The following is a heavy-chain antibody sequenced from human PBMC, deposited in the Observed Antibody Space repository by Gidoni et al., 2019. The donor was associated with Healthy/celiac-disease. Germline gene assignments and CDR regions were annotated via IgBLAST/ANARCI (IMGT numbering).Heavy chain of an antibody. Sequence: QLQLQESGPGLVTPSETLSLTCTVSGGSISSSSYYWGWIRQPPGKGLEWIGSIYYSGSTYYNPSLKSRVTISVDTSKNQFSLKLSSVTAADTAVYYCARVGLSSSRNNWFDPWGQGTLVTVSS. CDR2: IYYSGST. J-gene: IGHJ5*02. CDR3: ARVGLSSSRNNWFDP. V-gene: IGHV4-39*01. D-gene: IGHD6-6*01. CDR1: GGSISSSSYY.